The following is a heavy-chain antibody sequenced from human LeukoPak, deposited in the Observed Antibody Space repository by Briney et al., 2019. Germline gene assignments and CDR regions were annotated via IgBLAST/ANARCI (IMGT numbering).Heavy chain of an antibody. CDR3: ASNSNSGYYYYYMDV. V-gene: IGHV1-2*02. J-gene: IGHJ6*03. CDR1: GYTFTGYY. CDR2: INPNSGGT. Sequence: ASVKVSWKASGYTFTGYYMHWVRQAPGQGLEWMGWINPNSGGTNYAQKFQGRVTVTRDTSISTAYMELSRLRSDDTAVYYCASNSNSGYYYYYMDVWGKGTTVTVSS. D-gene: IGHD4-11*01.